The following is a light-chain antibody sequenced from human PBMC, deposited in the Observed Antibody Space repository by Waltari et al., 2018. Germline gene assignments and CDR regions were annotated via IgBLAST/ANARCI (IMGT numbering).Light chain of an antibody. CDR2: GAS. J-gene: IGKJ1*01. Sequence: EIVMTQSPATLSVSPGERATLSCRAIQSVRSNLAGYQQKPGQAPRLLIYGASTRATGIRARFSGSGSGTEFTLTISSMQSEDFAVYYCQQYNNWPPEGTFGQGTKVEIK. CDR3: QQYNNWPPEGT. V-gene: IGKV3-15*01. CDR1: QSVRSN.